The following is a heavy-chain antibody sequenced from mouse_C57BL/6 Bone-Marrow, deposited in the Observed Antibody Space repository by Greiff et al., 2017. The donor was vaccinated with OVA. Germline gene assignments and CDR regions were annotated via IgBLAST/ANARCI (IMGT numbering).Heavy chain of an antibody. D-gene: IGHD1-1*01. V-gene: IGHV5-17*01. J-gene: IGHJ1*03. Sequence: DVQLVESGGGLVKPGGSLKLSCAASGFTFSDYGMHWVRQAPEKGLEWVAYISSGSSTIYYADTVKGRFTISRDNAKNTLFLQMTSLRSEDTAMYYCASTTVVWYFDVWGTGTTVTVSS. CDR2: ISSGSSTI. CDR3: ASTTVVWYFDV. CDR1: GFTFSDYG.